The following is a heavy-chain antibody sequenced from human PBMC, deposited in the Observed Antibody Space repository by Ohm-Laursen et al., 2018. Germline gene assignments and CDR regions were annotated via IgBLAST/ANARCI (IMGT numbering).Heavy chain of an antibody. Sequence: TLSLTCTVSGGSISSYYWSWIRQPPGKGLEWIGYIYYSGSTNYNPSLKSRVTISVDTSKNQFSLKLSSVTAADTAVYYCARARAVAGFDYWGQGTLVTVSS. CDR3: ARARAVAGFDY. CDR2: IYYSGST. D-gene: IGHD6-19*01. J-gene: IGHJ4*01. CDR1: GGSISSYY. V-gene: IGHV4-59*01.